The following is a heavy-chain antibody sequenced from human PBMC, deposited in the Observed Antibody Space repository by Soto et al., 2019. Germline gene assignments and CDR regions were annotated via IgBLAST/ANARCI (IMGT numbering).Heavy chain of an antibody. Sequence: QVQLVQSGAEVKKPGSSVKVSCKASGGTFSSYSINWVRQAPGQGLEWMGEIIPIFGPANYAQKFQGGVTITADESTSTAYMELSSLSSEDTAVYYCARDGGRHSGGIDYWGQGTLVTVSS. D-gene: IGHD1-26*01. V-gene: IGHV1-69*01. CDR1: GGTFSSYS. J-gene: IGHJ4*02. CDR2: IIPIFGPA. CDR3: ARDGGRHSGGIDY.